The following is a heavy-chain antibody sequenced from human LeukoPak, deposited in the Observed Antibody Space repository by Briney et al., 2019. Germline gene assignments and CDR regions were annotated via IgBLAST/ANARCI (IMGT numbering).Heavy chain of an antibody. V-gene: IGHV4-59*01. Sequence: SETLSLTCTVSGASISSYYWCWIRQPPGKGLEWIGYIYNIGSTNYNPSLKSRVTISVDTSKNQFSLKLSSVTAADTAVYYCARVGVTPYYYYGMDVWGQGTTFTVSS. D-gene: IGHD2-21*02. CDR3: ARVGVTPYYYYGMDV. CDR2: IYNIGST. CDR1: GASISSYY. J-gene: IGHJ6*02.